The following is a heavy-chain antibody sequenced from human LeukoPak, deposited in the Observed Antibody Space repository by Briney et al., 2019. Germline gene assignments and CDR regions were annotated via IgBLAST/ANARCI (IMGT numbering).Heavy chain of an antibody. CDR2: INHSGST. Sequence: PSETLSLTCAVYGGSFSGYYWSWIRQPPGKGLEWIGEINHSGSTNYNPSLKSRVTISVDTSKNQFSLKLSSVTAADTAVYYCARGFITMVRGVINLDYDYWGQGTPVTVSS. CDR1: GGSFSGYY. D-gene: IGHD3-10*01. J-gene: IGHJ4*02. CDR3: ARGFITMVRGVINLDYDY. V-gene: IGHV4-34*01.